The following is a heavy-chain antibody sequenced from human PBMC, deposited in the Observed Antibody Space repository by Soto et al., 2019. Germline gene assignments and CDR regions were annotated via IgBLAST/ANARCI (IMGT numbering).Heavy chain of an antibody. CDR2: IYYSGST. CDR3: ARYCSSTSCYNDY. CDR1: GGSISSYY. D-gene: IGHD2-2*02. Sequence: PSETLSLTCTVSGGSISSYYWTWIRQPPGKGLEWIGYIYYSGSTNYNPSLKSRVTISVDTSKNQFSLKLSSVTAADTAVYYCARYCSSTSCYNDYWGQGTLVTVSS. V-gene: IGHV4-59*01. J-gene: IGHJ4*02.